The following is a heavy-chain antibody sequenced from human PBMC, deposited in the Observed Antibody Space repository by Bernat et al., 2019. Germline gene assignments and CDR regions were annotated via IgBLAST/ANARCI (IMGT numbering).Heavy chain of an antibody. CDR2: ISSSGSTT. CDR1: GATFSDYY. CDR3: ARDLEMTTVTRGSYYYYYGMDV. Sequence: QVQRGEEGGGGGKPGGSLRLSWEEEGATFSDYYMSWIRQAPGKGLEWVSYISSSGSTTYYADSEKGRYTISRDNAKNSLYLQMNSLRAEDTAVYYCARDLEMTTVTRGSYYYYYGMDVWGQGTTVTVSS. V-gene: IGHV3-11*01. D-gene: IGHD4-11*01. J-gene: IGHJ6*02.